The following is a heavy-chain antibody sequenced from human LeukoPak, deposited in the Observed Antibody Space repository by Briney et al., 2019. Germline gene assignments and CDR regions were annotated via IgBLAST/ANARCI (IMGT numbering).Heavy chain of an antibody. D-gene: IGHD6-19*01. V-gene: IGHV3-48*03. Sequence: GGSLRLSCAASGFTFSSYEMNWVRQAPGKGLEWVSYISSSGSTIYYADSVKGRFTISRDNAKNSLYLQMNSLRAEDTAVYNCARDRSSGGPYFDYWGQGTLVTVSS. CDR1: GFTFSSYE. CDR2: ISSSGSTI. J-gene: IGHJ4*02. CDR3: ARDRSSGGPYFDY.